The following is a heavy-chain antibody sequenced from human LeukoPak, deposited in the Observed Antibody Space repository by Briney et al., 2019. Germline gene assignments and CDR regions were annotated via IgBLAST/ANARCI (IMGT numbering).Heavy chain of an antibody. D-gene: IGHD2-21*02. CDR3: VRHARGGYCGGDCYSLGFSFDY. Sequence: SETLSLTCTVSGDSISNYYWSWVRQPPGQGLGWIGYIHYIGTTNYNPSLKSRVTISIDTSKNPFSLKLRSVTAADTAVYYCVRHARGGYCGGDCYSLGFSFDYWGQGTLVTVSS. CDR1: GDSISNYY. J-gene: IGHJ4*02. V-gene: IGHV4-59*08. CDR2: IHYIGTT.